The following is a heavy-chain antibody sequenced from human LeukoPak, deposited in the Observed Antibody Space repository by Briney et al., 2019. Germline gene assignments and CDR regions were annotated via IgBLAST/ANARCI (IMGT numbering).Heavy chain of an antibody. V-gene: IGHV4-4*07. CDR1: GGSISSYY. D-gene: IGHD3-9*01. CDR3: ARILPGFDNYYYMDV. CDR2: IYTSGST. Sequence: SETLSLTCTVSGGSISSYYWSWIRQPAGKGLEWIGRIYTSGSTNYNPSLKSRVTMSVDTSKNQFSLKLSSVTAADTAVYYCARILPGFDNYYYMDVWGKGTTVTISS. J-gene: IGHJ6*03.